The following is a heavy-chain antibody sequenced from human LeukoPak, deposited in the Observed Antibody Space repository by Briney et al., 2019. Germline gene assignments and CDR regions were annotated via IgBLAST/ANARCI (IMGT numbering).Heavy chain of an antibody. Sequence: GGSLRLSRAASGFTFSSYAMSWVRQAPGKGLEWVSAISGSGGSTYYADSVKGRFTISRDNSKNTLYLQMNSLRAEDTAVYYCAKDSLYSSSWYPNFDYWGQGTLVTVSS. CDR2: ISGSGGST. CDR1: GFTFSSYA. CDR3: AKDSLYSSSWYPNFDY. J-gene: IGHJ4*02. D-gene: IGHD6-13*01. V-gene: IGHV3-23*01.